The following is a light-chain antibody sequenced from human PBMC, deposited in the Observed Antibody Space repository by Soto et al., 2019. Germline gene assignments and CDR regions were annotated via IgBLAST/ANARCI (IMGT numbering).Light chain of an antibody. J-gene: IGKJ1*01. CDR2: KAS. CDR1: QSISSW. Sequence: DIQMTQSPSILSASVGDRVSITCRASQSISSWLAWYQQKPGKAPNLLIYKASSLEGGVPSRFSASGSGTDFTLTISSLQPDDFATYYCQHYLSYPWTFGQGTKVEIK. V-gene: IGKV1-5*03. CDR3: QHYLSYPWT.